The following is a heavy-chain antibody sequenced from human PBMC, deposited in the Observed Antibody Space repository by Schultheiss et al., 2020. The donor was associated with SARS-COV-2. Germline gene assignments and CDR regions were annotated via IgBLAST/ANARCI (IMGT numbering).Heavy chain of an antibody. V-gene: IGHV4-34*01. CDR1: GFTFSSYA. D-gene: IGHD3-16*02. J-gene: IGHJ5*02. CDR2: INHSGST. CDR3: ARAPYYDYVWGSYRSGWFDP. Sequence: GSLRLSCAASGFTFSSYAMSWVRQPPGKGLEWIGEINHSGSTNYNPSLKSRVTMSVDTSKNQFSLKLSSVTAADTAVYYCARAPYYDYVWGSYRSGWFDPWGQGTLVTVSS.